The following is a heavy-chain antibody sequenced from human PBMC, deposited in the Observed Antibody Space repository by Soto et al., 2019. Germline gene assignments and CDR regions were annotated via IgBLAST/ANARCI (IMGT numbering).Heavy chain of an antibody. Sequence: QVQLHESGPGLVKPSQTLSLTYTVSGGPITSYNHYWTWIRQAPGKGLECIGYIDYSETTNYSPSLQGRVTISVDKSKNQSSLSLTSVTDADTDVYYCARGYRGPRWFDPWGQGALGTGSS. V-gene: IGHV4-30-4*01. J-gene: IGHJ5*02. CDR3: ARGYRGPRWFDP. CDR1: GGPITSYNHY. CDR2: IDYSETT. D-gene: IGHD5-12*01.